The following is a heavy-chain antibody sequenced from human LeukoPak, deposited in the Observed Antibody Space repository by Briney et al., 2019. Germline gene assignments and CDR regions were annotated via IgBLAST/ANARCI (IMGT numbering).Heavy chain of an antibody. J-gene: IGHJ5*02. Sequence: SVKVSCQASGYTFTSYVVSWVRQAPGQGLEWMGWISVYNGHTNYAQNLQGRVTLTTDTSTSTAYLELRSLRSDDTAVYYCARDEGYCGSTTCNSNWFDPWGQGTLVTVSS. CDR2: ISVYNGHT. CDR1: GYTFTSYV. D-gene: IGHD2-2*01. V-gene: IGHV1-18*01. CDR3: ARDEGYCGSTTCNSNWFDP.